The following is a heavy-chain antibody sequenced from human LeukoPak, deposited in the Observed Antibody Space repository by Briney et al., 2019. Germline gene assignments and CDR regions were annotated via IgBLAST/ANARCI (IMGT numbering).Heavy chain of an antibody. CDR3: AARPTSEAMAPSDF. Sequence: PGGSLRLSCEAAGFSFRDYPMSRVRQAPGKGLEWVSGISGSGGSTYYADSVKGRFTISRDNSKSTLYLQMNSLRAEDTATYYCAARPTSEAMAPSDFWGQGTLVTVSS. V-gene: IGHV3-23*01. CDR2: ISGSGGST. CDR1: GFSFRDYP. J-gene: IGHJ4*02. D-gene: IGHD2-8*01.